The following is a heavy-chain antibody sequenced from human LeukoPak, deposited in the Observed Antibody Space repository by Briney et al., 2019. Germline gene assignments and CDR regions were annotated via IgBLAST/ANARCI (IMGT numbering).Heavy chain of an antibody. CDR2: ISAYNGNT. CDR3: ARDIGYSYGPAYYYYGMDV. J-gene: IGHJ6*02. D-gene: IGHD5-18*01. Sequence: ASVKVSCKASGYTFTSYGISWVRQAPGQGLEWMGWISAYNGNTSYAQKFQGRVTMTRDTSTSTVYMELSSLRSEDTAVCYCARDIGYSYGPAYYYYGMDVWGQGTTVTVSS. CDR1: GYTFTSYG. V-gene: IGHV1-18*01.